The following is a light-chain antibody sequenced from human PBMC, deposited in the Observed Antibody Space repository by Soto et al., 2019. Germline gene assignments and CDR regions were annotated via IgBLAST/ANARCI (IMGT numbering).Light chain of an antibody. CDR1: SSNIGAGYD. V-gene: IGLV1-40*01. J-gene: IGLJ2*01. Sequence: QSVLTQPPSVSGAPGQRCTISCTASSSNIGAGYDVHWYQQLPGTAPKLLIYGNSNRPSGVPDRFSGSKSGTSASLAITGLHAEDEADYYCQSYDSSLSGSHVVFGGGTQLTVL. CDR2: GNS. CDR3: QSYDSSLSGSHVV.